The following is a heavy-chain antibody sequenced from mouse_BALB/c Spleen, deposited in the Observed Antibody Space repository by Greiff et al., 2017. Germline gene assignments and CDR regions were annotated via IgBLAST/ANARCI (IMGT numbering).Heavy chain of an antibody. CDR2: IYPGSGNT. CDR1: GYTFTDYY. J-gene: IGHJ2*01. CDR3: ARNGYYFDY. Sequence: QVQLQQSGAELARPGASVKLSCKASGYTFTDYYINWVKQRTGQGLEWIGEIYPGSGNTYYNEKLKGKATLTADKSSSTAYMQLSSLTSEDSAVYFCARNGYYFDYWGQGTTLTVSS. D-gene: IGHD2-2*01. V-gene: IGHV1-77*01.